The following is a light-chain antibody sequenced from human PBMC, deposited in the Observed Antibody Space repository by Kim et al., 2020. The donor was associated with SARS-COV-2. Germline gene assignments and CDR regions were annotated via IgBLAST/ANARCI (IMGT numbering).Light chain of an antibody. CDR2: DAS. J-gene: IGKJ4*01. CDR3: QQYNNWPLT. V-gene: IGKV3-15*01. CDR1: QSINNN. Sequence: VSPGERATHSFRASQSINNNLAWYQQKPGQSPRLLIYDASTGASGIPARFSGSGSGTEFALSISSLQSEDFAVYYCQQYNNWPLTFGGGTKLEI.